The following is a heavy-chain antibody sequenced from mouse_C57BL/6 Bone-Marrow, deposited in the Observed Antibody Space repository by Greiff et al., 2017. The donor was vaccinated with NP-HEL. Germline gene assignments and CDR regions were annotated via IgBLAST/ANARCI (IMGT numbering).Heavy chain of an antibody. D-gene: IGHD1-1*01. V-gene: IGHV1-18*01. J-gene: IGHJ2*01. CDR2: INPNNGGT. Sequence: VQLQQSGPELVKPGASVKIPCKASGYTFTDYNMDWVKQSHGKSLEWIGDINPNNGGTIYNQKFKGKATLTVDKSSSTAYMELRSLTSEDTAVYYCARRDYGSRGGYYFDYWGQGTTLTVSS. CDR1: GYTFTDYN. CDR3: ARRDYGSRGGYYFDY.